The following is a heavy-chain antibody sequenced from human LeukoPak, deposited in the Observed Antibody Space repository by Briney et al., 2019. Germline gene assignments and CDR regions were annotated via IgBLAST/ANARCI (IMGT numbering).Heavy chain of an antibody. CDR3: ARDSTIDSRLPPDAFDI. CDR2: IIPILGIA. CDR1: GGTFSSYA. V-gene: IGHV1-69*04. J-gene: IGHJ3*02. Sequence: SVKVSCKASGGTFSSYAISWVRQAPGQGLEWMGRIIPILGIANYAQKFQGRVTITGDKSTSTAYMELSSLRSEDTAVYYCARDSTIDSRLPPDAFDIWGQGTMVTVSS. D-gene: IGHD2-21*02.